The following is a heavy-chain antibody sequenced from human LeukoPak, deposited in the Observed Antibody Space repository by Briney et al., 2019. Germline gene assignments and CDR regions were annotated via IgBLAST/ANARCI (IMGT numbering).Heavy chain of an antibody. CDR2: IKSKTDGGTT. J-gene: IGHJ4*02. Sequence: GGSLRLSCAASGFTFSNAWMSWVRQAPGKGLEWVGRIKSKTDGGTTDYAAPVKGRFTISRDDSKNTLYLQMNSLKTEDTAVYYCTTDPPRHNYYGSGSYLSSRRSFPDYWGQGTLVTVSS. CDR1: GFTFSNAW. CDR3: TTDPPRHNYYGSGSYLSSRRSFPDY. V-gene: IGHV3-15*01. D-gene: IGHD3-10*01.